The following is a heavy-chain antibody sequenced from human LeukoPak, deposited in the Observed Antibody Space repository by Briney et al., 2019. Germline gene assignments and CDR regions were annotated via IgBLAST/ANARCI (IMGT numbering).Heavy chain of an antibody. Sequence: GGSLRLSCAASGFTFDDYGMSWVRQAPGKGLEWVSGINWNGGSTGYADSVKGRFTISRDNAKNSLYLQMNSLRAEDTAVYYCARDTRRGGATLDYYFDYWGQGTLVTVSS. CDR2: INWNGGST. CDR3: ARDTRRGGATLDYYFDY. J-gene: IGHJ4*02. CDR1: GFTFDDYG. D-gene: IGHD1-26*01. V-gene: IGHV3-20*04.